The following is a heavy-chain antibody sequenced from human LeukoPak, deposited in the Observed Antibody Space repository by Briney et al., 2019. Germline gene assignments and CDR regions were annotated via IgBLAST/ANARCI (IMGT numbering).Heavy chain of an antibody. J-gene: IGHJ4*02. CDR3: ARRFCNGARCWGGFDY. V-gene: IGHV3-23*01. D-gene: IGHD3-3*01. CDR1: GFIFNNYA. Sequence: GGSLRLSCTTSGFIFNNYAMTWVRQVPGKGLEWVASISGRGTTKYYGDSVKGRFTISRDNVTKTMFLQMSSLRGEDSAIYFCARRFCNGARCWGGFDYWGQGTLVTVSS. CDR2: ISGRGTTK.